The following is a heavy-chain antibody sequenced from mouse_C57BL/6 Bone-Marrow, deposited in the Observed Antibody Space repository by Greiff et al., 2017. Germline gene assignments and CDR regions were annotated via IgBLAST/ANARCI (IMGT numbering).Heavy chain of an antibody. CDR1: GYTFTSYW. CDR3: AREGYFQYFDV. Sequence: VQLQQPGAELVMPGASVKLSCKASGYTFTSYWMHWVKQRPGQGLEWIGEIDPSDSYTNYNQKFKGKSTLTVDKSSSTAYMQLSSLTSEDSAVYYCAREGYFQYFDVWGTGTTVTVSS. D-gene: IGHD2-14*01. CDR2: IDPSDSYT. J-gene: IGHJ1*03. V-gene: IGHV1-69*01.